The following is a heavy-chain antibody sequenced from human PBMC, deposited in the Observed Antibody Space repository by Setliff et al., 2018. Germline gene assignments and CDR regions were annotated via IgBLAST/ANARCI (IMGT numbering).Heavy chain of an antibody. CDR1: GFTFGDYA. V-gene: IGHV1-69*04. CDR3: ARWATVTTENAFDI. J-gene: IGHJ3*02. Sequence: GGSLRLSCTASGFTFGDYAMSWVRQAPGEGLEWVGRIIPILGIANYAQKFQGRVTITADKSTSTAYMELSSLRSEDTAVYYCARWATVTTENAFDIWGQGTMVTVSS. CDR2: IIPILGIA. D-gene: IGHD4-17*01.